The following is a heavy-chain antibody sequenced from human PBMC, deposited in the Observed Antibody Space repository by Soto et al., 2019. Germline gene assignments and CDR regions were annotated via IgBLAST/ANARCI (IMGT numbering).Heavy chain of an antibody. CDR3: ASSPASDSSGYFDP. Sequence: SQTLSLTCAISGDSVSSNSAAWNWIRRSPSRGLEWLGRTYYRSKWYNDYAVSVKSRITINPDTSKNQFSLQLNSVTPEDTAVYYCASSPASDSSGYFDPWGQGTLVTVSS. CDR1: GDSVSSNSAA. CDR2: TYYRSKWYN. D-gene: IGHD6-19*01. V-gene: IGHV6-1*01. J-gene: IGHJ5*02.